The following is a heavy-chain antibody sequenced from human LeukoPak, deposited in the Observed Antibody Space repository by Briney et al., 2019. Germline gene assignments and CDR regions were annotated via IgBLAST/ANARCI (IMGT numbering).Heavy chain of an antibody. CDR1: GFALSKYW. D-gene: IGHD3-3*01. J-gene: IGHJ4*02. V-gene: IGHV3-48*01. CDR3: ARSGITIFRVTFDY. Sequence: GGSLRLSCAASGFALSKYWMNWVRQAPGKGLEWVSYISSSSSTIYYADSVKGRFTISRANAKNSLYLQMNSLRAEDTAVYYCARSGITIFRVTFDYWGQGTLVTVSS. CDR2: ISSSSSTI.